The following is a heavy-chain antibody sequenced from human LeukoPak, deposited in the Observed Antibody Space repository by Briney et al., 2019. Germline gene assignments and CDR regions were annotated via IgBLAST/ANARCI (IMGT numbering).Heavy chain of an antibody. Sequence: SEILSLTCTVSGGSISSGGYYWSWIRQHPGKGLEWIGYIYYSGSTYHNPSLKSRVTISVDTSKNQFSLKLSSVTAADTAVYYCARVGGARRFGAFDIWGQGTMVTVSS. J-gene: IGHJ3*02. CDR3: ARVGGARRFGAFDI. V-gene: IGHV4-31*03. D-gene: IGHD6-6*01. CDR2: IYYSGST. CDR1: GGSISSGGYY.